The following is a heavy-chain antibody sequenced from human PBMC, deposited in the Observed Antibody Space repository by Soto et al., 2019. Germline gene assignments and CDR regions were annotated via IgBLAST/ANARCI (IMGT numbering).Heavy chain of an antibody. D-gene: IGHD5-12*01. J-gene: IGHJ2*01. CDR1: GGTFSSYP. CDR2: IIPIFGTA. V-gene: IGHV1-69*12. CDR3: ARGNHRWLQLWYFDL. Sequence: QVQLVQSGAEVKKPGSSVTVSCKASGGTFSSYPISWVRQAPGQGLEWMGGIIPIFGTANYAQKFQGRVTITADESTSTAYMELSSLRSEDTAGYYCARGNHRWLQLWYFDLWGRGTLVTVSS.